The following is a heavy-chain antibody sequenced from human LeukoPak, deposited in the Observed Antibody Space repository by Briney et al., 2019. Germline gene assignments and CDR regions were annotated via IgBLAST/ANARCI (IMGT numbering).Heavy chain of an antibody. V-gene: IGHV1-18*01. J-gene: IGHJ4*02. CDR1: GYTFSSYG. D-gene: IGHD6-13*01. Sequence: GASVKVSCKASGYTFSSYGISWVRQAPGQGLEWMGWISADNGNTNYAQKLQGRVTMTTDTSTSTAYMELRSLRSDDTAVYYCARVGSGDIIAAAGTIDYWGQGTLVTVSS. CDR2: ISADNGNT. CDR3: ARVGSGDIIAAAGTIDY.